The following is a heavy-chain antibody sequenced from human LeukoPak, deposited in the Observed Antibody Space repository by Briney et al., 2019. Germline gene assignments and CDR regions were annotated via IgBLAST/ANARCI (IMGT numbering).Heavy chain of an antibody. V-gene: IGHV4-34*01. D-gene: IGHD3-3*01. J-gene: IGHJ6*02. Sequence: PSETLSLTCAVYGGSFSGYYWSWIRQPPGKGLEWIGEINHSGSTNYNPSLKSRVTISVDTSKNQFSLKLSSVTAADTAVYYCARAPSYDFWSGYSLSPYYYYGMDVWGQGTTVIVSS. CDR3: ARAPSYDFWSGYSLSPYYYYGMDV. CDR1: GGSFSGYY. CDR2: INHSGST.